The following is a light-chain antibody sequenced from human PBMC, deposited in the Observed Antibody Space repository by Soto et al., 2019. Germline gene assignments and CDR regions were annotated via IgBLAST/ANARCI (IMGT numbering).Light chain of an antibody. CDR3: QQHGNSPYT. CDR1: QSVTSSY. CDR2: GAS. Sequence: EIVLTQSPGTLSLSPGERATLSCRASQSVTSSYLAWYQQEPGQAPRLLIYGASSRATGIPDRFSSSGSGTDFTLTISRLEPEDFAVYYCQQHGNSPYTFGQGTKLEIK. V-gene: IGKV3-20*01. J-gene: IGKJ2*01.